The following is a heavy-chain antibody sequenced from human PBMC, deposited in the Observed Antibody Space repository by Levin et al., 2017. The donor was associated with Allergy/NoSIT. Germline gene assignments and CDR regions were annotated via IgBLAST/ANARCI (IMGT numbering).Heavy chain of an antibody. Sequence: GGSPRLSCVASGFTISSDAMSWVRQAPGKGLEWVSTVHGGSKYYADSVKGRFTVSRDNSENTLLLQMDSLRADDTATYYCAKGRQRVGGYDIWGQGTTVTVSS. J-gene: IGHJ3*02. CDR1: GFTISSDA. CDR2: VHGGSK. V-gene: IGHV3-23*05. D-gene: IGHD5-12*01. CDR3: AKGRQRVGGYDI.